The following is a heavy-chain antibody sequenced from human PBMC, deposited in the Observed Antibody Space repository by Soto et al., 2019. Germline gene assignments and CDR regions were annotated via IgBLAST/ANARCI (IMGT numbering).Heavy chain of an antibody. CDR1: GFTFNKYG. CDR2: ISNDGSSE. CDR3: ANQERGSYFAD. D-gene: IGHD3-16*01. Sequence: QVQLVESGGSVVQPGRSLRLSCAASGFTFNKYGMHWVRQAPGKGLEWVAAISNDGSSEYYSDSVLGRFTISRDNPKNTLYLQRNSLKSEDTAVYSCANQERGSYFADWGQGTLVTVSS. V-gene: IGHV3-30*18. J-gene: IGHJ4*02.